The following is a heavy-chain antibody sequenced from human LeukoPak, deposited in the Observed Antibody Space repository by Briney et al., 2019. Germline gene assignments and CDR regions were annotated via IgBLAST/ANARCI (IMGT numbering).Heavy chain of an antibody. Sequence: SETLSVTGSDAGGSISRYDWSLIREPPWTEQNRIGDICYGGSANYNPSLQSRVTISVDTSKNQFSLKLSSVTAADTAVYYCERSVEGYCSGGSCYSYSYYMDVWGKGTTVTVSS. CDR2: ICYGGSA. J-gene: IGHJ6*03. CDR3: ERSVEGYCSGGSCYSYSYYMDV. V-gene: IGHV4-59*01. D-gene: IGHD2-15*01. CDR1: GGSISRYD.